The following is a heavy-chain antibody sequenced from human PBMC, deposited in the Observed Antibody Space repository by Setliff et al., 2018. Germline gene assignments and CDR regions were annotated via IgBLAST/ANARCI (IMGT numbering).Heavy chain of an antibody. Sequence: ASVKVSCKASGYTFTGYDINWVRQATGQGLEWMGWMNPNRGNTGYAQKFQGRVTMTRNTSISTAYMDLSSLRFEDTAVYYCAIAQSWGRGPYYFVNLGQGTLVTVSS. D-gene: IGHD3-16*01. CDR1: GYTFTGYD. CDR3: AIAQSWGRGPYYFVN. V-gene: IGHV1-8*02. J-gene: IGHJ4*02. CDR2: MNPNRGNT.